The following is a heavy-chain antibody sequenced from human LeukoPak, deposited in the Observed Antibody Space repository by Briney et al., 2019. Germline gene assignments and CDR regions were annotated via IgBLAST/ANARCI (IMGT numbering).Heavy chain of an antibody. V-gene: IGHV3-30*18. D-gene: IGHD5-18*01. J-gene: IGHJ4*02. CDR3: AKDARLAGYSYGEVDY. CDR1: GFTFSNYG. Sequence: PGRSLRLSCAASGFTFSNYGMHWVRQAPGKGLEWVAVISYDGSNKYYADSVKGRFTISRDNSKNTLYLQMNSLRAEDTAVYYCAKDARLAGYSYGEVDYWGQGTLVTVSS. CDR2: ISYDGSNK.